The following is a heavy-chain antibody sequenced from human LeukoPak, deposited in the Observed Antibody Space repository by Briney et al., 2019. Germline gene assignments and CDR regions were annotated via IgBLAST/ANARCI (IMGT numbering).Heavy chain of an antibody. J-gene: IGHJ1*01. V-gene: IGHV3-21*01. D-gene: IGHD3-9*01. Sequence: GGSLRLSCAASGFTFSSYSMNWVRQAPGKGLEWVSSISSSSSYISYADSVKGRFTISRDNAKNSLYLQMNSLRAEDTAVYYCARVYYDILTGYYSPFQHWGQGTLVTVSS. CDR3: ARVYYDILTGYYSPFQH. CDR2: ISSSSSYI. CDR1: GFTFSSYS.